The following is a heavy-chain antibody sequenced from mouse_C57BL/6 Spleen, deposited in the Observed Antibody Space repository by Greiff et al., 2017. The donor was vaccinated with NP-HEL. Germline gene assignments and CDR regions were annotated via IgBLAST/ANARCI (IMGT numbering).Heavy chain of an antibody. Sequence: EVMLVESGEGLVKPGGSLKLSCAASGFTFSSYAMSWVRQTPEKRLEWVAYISSGGDYIYYADTVKGRFTISRDNARNSLYLQMSSLKSEDTAMYYCTRGGYYGSSPPNAMDYWGQGTSVTVSS. J-gene: IGHJ4*01. CDR1: GFTFSSYA. V-gene: IGHV5-9-1*02. CDR3: TRGGYYGSSPPNAMDY. CDR2: ISSGGDYI. D-gene: IGHD1-1*01.